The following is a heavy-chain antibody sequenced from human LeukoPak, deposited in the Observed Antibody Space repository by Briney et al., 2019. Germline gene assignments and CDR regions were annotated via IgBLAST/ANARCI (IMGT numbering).Heavy chain of an antibody. Sequence: GGSLRLSCAASGSTFSSYSMNWVRQAPGKGLEWVSSISSSSSYIYYADSVKGRFTISRDNAKNSLYLQMNSLRAEDTAVYYCARIGDFWSGFDYWGQGTLVTVSS. CDR2: ISSSSSYI. D-gene: IGHD3-3*01. J-gene: IGHJ4*02. V-gene: IGHV3-21*01. CDR3: ARIGDFWSGFDY. CDR1: GSTFSSYS.